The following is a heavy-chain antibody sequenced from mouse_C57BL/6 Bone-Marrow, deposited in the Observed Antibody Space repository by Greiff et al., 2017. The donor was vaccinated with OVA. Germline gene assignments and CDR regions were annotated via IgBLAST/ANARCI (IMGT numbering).Heavy chain of an antibody. Sequence: VQLQQSGAELVRPGSSVKMSCKTSGYTFTSYGINWVKQRPGQGLEWIGYIYPGNGYTKYNEKFKGKATLTLDTSSSTAYMQLSSLTSEDSAICCCARRDYYKSSYSIDYGGQGTTLTVTA. CDR2: IYPGNGYT. J-gene: IGHJ2*01. CDR1: GYTFTSYG. CDR3: ARRDYYKSSYSIDY. V-gene: IGHV1-58*01. D-gene: IGHD1-1*01.